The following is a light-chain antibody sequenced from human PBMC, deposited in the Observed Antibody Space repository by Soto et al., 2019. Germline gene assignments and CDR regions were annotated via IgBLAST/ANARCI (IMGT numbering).Light chain of an antibody. CDR1: QSVSNNY. CDR2: GAS. CDR3: QQYGSSGT. J-gene: IGKJ1*01. Sequence: EIVLTQSPGTLSLSPGERATLSCRASQSVSNNYLAWYQQKPGQAPRLPIYGASNRATGIPDRFSGSGSGTDFILTISRLEPEDFAVYYCQQYGSSGTFGQGTKVDIK. V-gene: IGKV3-20*01.